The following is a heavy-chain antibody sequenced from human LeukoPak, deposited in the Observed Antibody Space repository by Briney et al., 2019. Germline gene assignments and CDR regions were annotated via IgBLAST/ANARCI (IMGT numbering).Heavy chain of an antibody. CDR1: GGTFSSYA. CDR3: ARGAIAAAGTYGMDV. D-gene: IGHD6-13*01. J-gene: IGHJ6*02. Sequence: ASVKVSCKASGGTFSSYAISWVRQAPGQGLDWMGWISAYNGNTNYAQKFQGRVTITRDTSASTAYMELSSLRSEDTAVYYCARGAIAAAGTYGMDVWGQGTTVTVSS. V-gene: IGHV1-18*01. CDR2: ISAYNGNT.